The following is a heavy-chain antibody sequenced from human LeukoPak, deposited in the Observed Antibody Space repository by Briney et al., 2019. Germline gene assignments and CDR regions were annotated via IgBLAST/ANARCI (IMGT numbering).Heavy chain of an antibody. CDR1: GYTFTGYY. D-gene: IGHD1-26*01. Sequence: AASVKVSCKASGYTFTGYYLHWVRQAPGQGLEWMGWINPNSGGTNYAQKFQGRVTMTRDTSISTAYMELSRLRSDDTAVYFCARERPTQIVGATYHSDGCDYWAREPWSPSPQ. CDR3: ARERPTQIVGATYHSDGCDY. J-gene: IGHJ4*02. CDR2: INPNSGGT. V-gene: IGHV1-2*02.